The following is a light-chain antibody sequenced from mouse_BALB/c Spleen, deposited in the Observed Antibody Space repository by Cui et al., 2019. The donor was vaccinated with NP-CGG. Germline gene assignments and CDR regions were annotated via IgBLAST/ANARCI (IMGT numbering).Light chain of an antibody. CDR1: TGAVTTSNF. Sequence: QAVVTQESALTTSPGETVTLTCRSSTGAVTTSNFANWVQEKPDHLFTGLIGGTNNRAPGVPARFSGSLIGDKAALTITGAQTEDEAIYFCALWYSNQWVFGGGTKTDCP. CDR2: GTN. J-gene: IGLJ1*01. CDR3: ALWYSNQWV. V-gene: IGLV1*01.